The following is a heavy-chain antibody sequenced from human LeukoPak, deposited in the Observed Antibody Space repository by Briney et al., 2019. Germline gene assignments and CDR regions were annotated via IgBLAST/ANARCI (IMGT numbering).Heavy chain of an antibody. Sequence: GRSLRLSCAASGFTFRNYWMHWVRQAPGAGLELVANIKQDGSEKYYVDSVKGRFTISRDNARNSLDLQMNSLSVEDSAVYYCATSPRGTGHRWGQGTLVTVSS. V-gene: IGHV3-7*01. D-gene: IGHD1-1*01. CDR3: ATSPRGTGHR. CDR2: IKQDGSEK. CDR1: GFTFRNYW. J-gene: IGHJ5*02.